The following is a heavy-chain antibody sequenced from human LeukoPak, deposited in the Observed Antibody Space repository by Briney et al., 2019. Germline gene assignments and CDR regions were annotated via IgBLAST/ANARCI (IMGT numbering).Heavy chain of an antibody. V-gene: IGHV1-69*13. Sequence: SVKVSCKASGGTFSSYAISWVRQAPGQGLEWMGGIIPISGTANYAQKFQGRVTITADESTSTAYMELSSLRSEDTAVYYCARDARRDYPDAFDIWGQGTMVTVSS. CDR1: GGTFSSYA. J-gene: IGHJ3*02. CDR3: ARDARRDYPDAFDI. D-gene: IGHD4-11*01. CDR2: IIPISGTA.